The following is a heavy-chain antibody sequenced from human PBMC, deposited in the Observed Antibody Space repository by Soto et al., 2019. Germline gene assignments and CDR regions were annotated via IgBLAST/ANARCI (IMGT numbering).Heavy chain of an antibody. Sequence: QVQLVQSGAEVKKPGASVKVSCQASGYTFTSCDIHWVRQATGQGLEWVGWMNPYTGNTGYAQKFQGRVTMTRNTSITTAYMELSSLTCEDTAVYYWAIRKERSGPHYLDSGGQGARVTVSS. CDR3: AIRKERSGPHYLDS. V-gene: IGHV1-8*01. J-gene: IGHJ4*02. CDR2: MNPYTGNT. D-gene: IGHD6-25*01. CDR1: GYTFTSCD.